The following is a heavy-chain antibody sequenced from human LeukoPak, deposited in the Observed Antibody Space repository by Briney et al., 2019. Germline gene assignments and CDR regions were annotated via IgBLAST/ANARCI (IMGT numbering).Heavy chain of an antibody. Sequence: SETLSLTCTVSGYSISSGYYWDWIRQPPGKGLEWIGSIYHSGSTYYNPSLKSRVTISVDTSKNQFSLKLSSVTAADTAVYYCARGDYYDSSGYPLSFDYWGQGTLVTVSS. CDR2: IYHSGST. CDR1: GYSISSGYY. V-gene: IGHV4-38-2*02. CDR3: ARGDYYDSSGYPLSFDY. J-gene: IGHJ4*02. D-gene: IGHD3-22*01.